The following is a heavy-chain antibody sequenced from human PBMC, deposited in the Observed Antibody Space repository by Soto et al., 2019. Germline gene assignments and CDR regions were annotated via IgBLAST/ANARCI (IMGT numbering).Heavy chain of an antibody. CDR2: IIPIFGTA. CDR3: ARENVLLVRGVIYYYYGMDV. Sequence: SVKVSCKASGGTFSSYAISWVRQAPGQGLEWMGGIIPIFGTANYAQKFQGRVTITADKSTSTAYMELSSLRSEDTAVYYCARENVLLVRGVIYYYYGMDVWGQGTTVTVS. D-gene: IGHD3-10*01. J-gene: IGHJ6*02. V-gene: IGHV1-69*06. CDR1: GGTFSSYA.